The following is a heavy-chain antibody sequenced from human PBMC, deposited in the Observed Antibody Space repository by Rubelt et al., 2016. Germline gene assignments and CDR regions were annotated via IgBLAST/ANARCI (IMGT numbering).Heavy chain of an antibody. D-gene: IGHD4-17*01. J-gene: IGHJ4*02. CDR2: IRYDGSNQ. CDR3: AKDGRRDDYGDSRPLDY. V-gene: IGHV3-30*02. Sequence: QVQLVESGGGVVQPGGSLRLSCAASGFTFGVYGMHWVRQAPGKGLEWVTFIRYDGSNQYYADSVKGRFTISRDNSKNTLYLQMNSLRAEDTAVYYCAKDGRRDDYGDSRPLDYWGQGTLVTVSS. CDR1: GFTFGVYG.